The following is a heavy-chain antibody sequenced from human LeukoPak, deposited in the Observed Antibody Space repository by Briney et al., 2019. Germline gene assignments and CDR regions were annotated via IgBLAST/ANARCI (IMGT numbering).Heavy chain of an antibody. CDR3: ARGSNWGDY. CDR1: GASISDYY. V-gene: IGHV4-59*12. D-gene: IGHD7-27*01. J-gene: IGHJ4*02. CDR2: FSNSGTT. Sequence: PSETLSLTCTVSGASISDYYWSWIRQPPGKGLEWIGFFSNSGTTNYNPPLKSRVTMSVDTSKNQFSLKLSSVTAADTAVYYCARGSNWGDYWGQGTLVTVSS.